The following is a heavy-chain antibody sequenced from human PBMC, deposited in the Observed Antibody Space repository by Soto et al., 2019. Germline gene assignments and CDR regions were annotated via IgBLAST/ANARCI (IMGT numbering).Heavy chain of an antibody. V-gene: IGHV3-48*02. CDR1: GFTFSSYS. CDR2: ISSSSSTI. Sequence: GGSLRLSCAASGFTFSSYSMNWVRQAPGKGLEWVSYISSSSSTIYYADSVKGRFTISRDNAKNSLYLQMNSLRDEDTAVYYCARGSAVLYYYDSSGYLNDAFDIWGQGTMVTVSS. J-gene: IGHJ3*02. CDR3: ARGSAVLYYYDSSGYLNDAFDI. D-gene: IGHD3-22*01.